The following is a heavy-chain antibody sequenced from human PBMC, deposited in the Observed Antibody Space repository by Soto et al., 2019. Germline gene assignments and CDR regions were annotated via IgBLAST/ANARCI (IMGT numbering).Heavy chain of an antibody. Sequence: GGSLRLSCAASGFTVSNSYMSWVRQAPGKGLEWASIIYYDGDTYYADSVRGRFTISRDNSKNTVHLQMNSLRVEDTAIYYCAADGGIAASGILGYWGQGTLVTVSS. D-gene: IGHD6-13*01. CDR3: AADGGIAASGILGY. CDR2: IYYDGDT. V-gene: IGHV3-66*01. J-gene: IGHJ4*02. CDR1: GFTVSNSY.